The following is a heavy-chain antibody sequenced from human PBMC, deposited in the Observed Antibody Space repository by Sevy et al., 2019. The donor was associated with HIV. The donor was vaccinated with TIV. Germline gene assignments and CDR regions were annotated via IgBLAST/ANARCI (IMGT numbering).Heavy chain of an antibody. CDR2: ISFSSNYI. V-gene: IGHV3-21*01. CDR3: AREDSKNWRYFDY. Sequence: GDSLRLSCAAAGFTFSSYTMNWVRQAPGKGLEWVASISFSSNYIYYTDSLKGRFTISRDNAKNSLYLQMNSLRAEDTAVYYCAREDSKNWRYFDYWGQGTLVTVSS. CDR1: GFTFSSYT. D-gene: IGHD1-1*01. J-gene: IGHJ4*02.